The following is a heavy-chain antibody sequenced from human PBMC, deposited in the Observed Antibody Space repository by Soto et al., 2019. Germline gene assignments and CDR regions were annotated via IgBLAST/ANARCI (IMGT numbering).Heavy chain of an antibody. CDR2: ISTYNGDT. CDR1: GYTFTSSG. V-gene: IGHV1-18*04. Sequence: ASVKVSCKTSGYTFTSSGVSWVRQAPGQGLEWMGWISTYNGDTNYAQKFQDRVTMTTDTSTSTAYMELRSLRSDDTAVYYCARDRERAYATGYWGQGTLVTVSS. J-gene: IGHJ4*02. CDR3: ARDRERAYATGY. D-gene: IGHD1-26*01.